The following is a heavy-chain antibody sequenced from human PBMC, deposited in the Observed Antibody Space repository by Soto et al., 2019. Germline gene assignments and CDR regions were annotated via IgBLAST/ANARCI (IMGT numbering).Heavy chain of an antibody. Sequence: GASVKVSCKASGYTFTSYYMHWVRQAPGQGLEWMGIINPSGGSTSYAQKFQGRVTMTRDTSTSTVYMELSSLRSEDTAVYYCATRGTTSHYYYYYYYMDVWGKGTTVTVSS. CDR2: INPSGGST. J-gene: IGHJ6*03. CDR3: ATRGTTSHYYYYYYYMDV. D-gene: IGHD1-7*01. V-gene: IGHV1-46*03. CDR1: GYTFTSYY.